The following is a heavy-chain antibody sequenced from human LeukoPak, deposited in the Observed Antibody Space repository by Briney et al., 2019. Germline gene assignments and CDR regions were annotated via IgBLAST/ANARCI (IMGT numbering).Heavy chain of an antibody. Sequence: GGSLRLSCAASGFTFSDYWMTWVRQAPGKGLEWVANIKQDGSEKYYVDSVKGRFTISRDNAKKSLYVQMHSLRAEDTAVYYCARPWGPFGSFAFDSWGQGTMVTVSS. J-gene: IGHJ3*02. D-gene: IGHD3-10*01. V-gene: IGHV3-7*01. CDR1: GFTFSDYW. CDR3: ARPWGPFGSFAFDS. CDR2: IKQDGSEK.